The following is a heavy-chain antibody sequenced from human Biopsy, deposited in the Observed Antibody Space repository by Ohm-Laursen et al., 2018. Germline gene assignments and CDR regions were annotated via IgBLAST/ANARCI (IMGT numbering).Heavy chain of an antibody. CDR2: ISTKTGNT. J-gene: IGHJ4*02. V-gene: IGHV1-18*01. CDR3: ARNRANDYVWGSYGDDN. CDR1: GYTFTDAA. D-gene: IGHD3-16*01. Sequence: SVKVSCNASGYTFTDAAITWVRQVGGQGFGWLGWISTKTGNTNFAQKFQGRITLTTDASTATAYMELRGLISDDTAVYYCARNRANDYVWGSYGDDNWGQGTLVTVSS.